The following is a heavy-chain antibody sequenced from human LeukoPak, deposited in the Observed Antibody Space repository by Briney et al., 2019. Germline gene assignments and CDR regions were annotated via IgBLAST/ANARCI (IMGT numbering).Heavy chain of an antibody. CDR3: ARGSGYGYDY. V-gene: IGHV4-34*01. J-gene: IGHJ4*02. Sequence: PSETLSLTCAVYGGSFSGYYWSWIRQPPGKGLEWIGEIYHSGSTNYNPSLKSRVTISVDTSKNQFSLKLSSVTAADTAVYYCARGSGYGYDYWGQGTLVTVSS. D-gene: IGHD5-18*01. CDR1: GGSFSGYY. CDR2: IYHSGST.